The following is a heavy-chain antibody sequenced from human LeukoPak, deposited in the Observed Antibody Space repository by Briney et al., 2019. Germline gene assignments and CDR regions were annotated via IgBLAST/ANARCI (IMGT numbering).Heavy chain of an antibody. CDR1: GLTYSSYA. CDR3: ADGDCSSTSWSQSPLGN. V-gene: IGHV3-23*01. Sequence: PGGSLRLSCEASGLTYSSYAMSGVRQAPGKGLEWVSALSGSGGTTYYADSVKGLFTISRDNSKNTVFLQMHSLRAEDTAIYYCADGDCSSTSWSQSPLGNWGQGTLVTVSS. D-gene: IGHD2-2*01. J-gene: IGHJ4*02. CDR2: LSGSGGTT.